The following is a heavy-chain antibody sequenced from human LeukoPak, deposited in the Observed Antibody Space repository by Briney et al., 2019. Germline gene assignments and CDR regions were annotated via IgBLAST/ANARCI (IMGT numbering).Heavy chain of an antibody. D-gene: IGHD3-9*01. J-gene: IGHJ4*02. V-gene: IGHV4-59*01. CDR3: ARGYTYYDILTGFDY. Sequence: PSETLSLTCTVSGGSISSYYWSWIRQPPGKGLEWIGYIYYSGSTNYNPSLKSRVTISVDTSKNQFSLKLSSVTAADTAVYYCARGYTYYDILTGFDYWGQGTLVTVSS. CDR2: IYYSGST. CDR1: GGSISSYY.